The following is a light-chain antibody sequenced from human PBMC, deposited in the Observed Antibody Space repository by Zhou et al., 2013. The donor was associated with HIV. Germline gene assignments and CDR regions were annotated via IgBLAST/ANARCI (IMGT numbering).Light chain of an antibody. CDR1: SNDVGSYNL. CDR3: SSYAGSNNLV. V-gene: IGLV2-23*02. J-gene: IGLJ2*01. CDR2: EVS. Sequence: QSALTQPASVSGSPGQSITISCTGTSNDVGSYNLVSWYQQHPGKAPKLMIYEVSKRPSGVSNRFSGSKSGNTASLTISGLQAEDESDYYCSSYAGSNNLVFGGGTKLTVL.